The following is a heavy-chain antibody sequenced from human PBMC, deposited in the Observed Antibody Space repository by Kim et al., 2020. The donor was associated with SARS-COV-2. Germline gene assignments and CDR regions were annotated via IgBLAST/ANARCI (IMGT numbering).Heavy chain of an antibody. CDR1: GFTITKYW. CDR2: VKQDGSES. J-gene: IGHJ4*01. D-gene: IGHD1-1*01. CDR3: ASRGRNEPEFFDC. Sequence: GGSLRLSCAASGFTITKYWMTWVRQAPGKGLEWVANVKQDGSESFYVDSVKGRFTISRDNTKNSLFLQMNSLRVEDTAVYYCASRGRNEPEFFDCWGQGTLVTVSS. V-gene: IGHV3-7*01.